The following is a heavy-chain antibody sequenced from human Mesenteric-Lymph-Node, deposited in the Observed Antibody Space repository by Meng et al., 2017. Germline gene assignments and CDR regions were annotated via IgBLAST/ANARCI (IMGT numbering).Heavy chain of an antibody. D-gene: IGHD3-9*01. CDR3: ARGQKYDILTGYYPYWYFDL. CDR1: GGSISSYY. J-gene: IGHJ2*01. Sequence: SETLSLTCTVSGGSISSYYWSWIRQPAGKGLEWIGRIYTSGSTNYNPSLKSRVTMSVDTSKNQFSLKLSSVTAADTDVYYCARGQKYDILTGYYPYWYFDLWGRGTLVTVSS. CDR2: IYTSGST. V-gene: IGHV4-4*07.